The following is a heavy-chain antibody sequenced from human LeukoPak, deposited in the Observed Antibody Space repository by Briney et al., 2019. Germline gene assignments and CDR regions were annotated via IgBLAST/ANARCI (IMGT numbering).Heavy chain of an antibody. CDR3: AKDPGFLVATMRQLYFDY. CDR1: VFTFSSYA. V-gene: IGHV3-23*01. D-gene: IGHD5-12*01. J-gene: IGHJ4*02. CDR2: ISVSGGST. Sequence: GGSLRLSCAASVFTFSSYAMSWVRQAPGKGLEWVSAISVSGGSTYYADSVKGRFTISRDNSKNTLYLQMNSLRAEDTAVYYCAKDPGFLVATMRQLYFDYWGQGTLVTVSS.